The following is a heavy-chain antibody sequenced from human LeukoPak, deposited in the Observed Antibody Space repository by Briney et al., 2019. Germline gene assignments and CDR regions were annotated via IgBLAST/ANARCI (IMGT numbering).Heavy chain of an antibody. Sequence: GASVKVSCKASGYTFTGYYMHWVRQAPGQGLEWMGRINPNSGGTNYAQKFQGRVTMTRDTSISTAYMELSRPRSDDTAVYYCASGMVRGRYYGMDVWGQGTTVTVSS. CDR3: ASGMVRGRYYGMDV. CDR2: INPNSGGT. CDR1: GYTFTGYY. D-gene: IGHD3-10*01. J-gene: IGHJ6*02. V-gene: IGHV1-2*06.